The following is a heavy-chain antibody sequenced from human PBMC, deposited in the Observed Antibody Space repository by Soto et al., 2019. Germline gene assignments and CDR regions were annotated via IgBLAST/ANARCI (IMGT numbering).Heavy chain of an antibody. CDR3: ARHPRGYYYDSSGYYWGNAFDI. V-gene: IGHV1-18*01. D-gene: IGHD3-22*01. Sequence: ASVKVSCKASGYTFTSYGISWVRQAPGQGLEWMGWISAYNGNTNYAQKLQGRVTMTTDTSTSTAYMELRSLKASDTAMYYCARHPRGYYYDSSGYYWGNAFDIWGQGTMVTVSS. CDR1: GYTFTSYG. CDR2: ISAYNGNT. J-gene: IGHJ3*02.